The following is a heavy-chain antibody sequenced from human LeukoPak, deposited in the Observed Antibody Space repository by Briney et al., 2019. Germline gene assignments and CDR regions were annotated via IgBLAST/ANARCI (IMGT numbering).Heavy chain of an antibody. J-gene: IGHJ3*02. V-gene: IGHV4-59*01. CDR3: ARVGLDYYDSSGPYAFDI. CDR1: GGSISSSY. D-gene: IGHD3-22*01. Sequence: PSETLSLTCTVSGGSISSSYWSWIRQPPGKGLEWIGYIYYGGSTSYHPSLKSRVTISIETSMNQFSLKLTSVTAADTAVYYCARVGLDYYDSSGPYAFDIWGQGTMVTVSS. CDR2: IYYGGST.